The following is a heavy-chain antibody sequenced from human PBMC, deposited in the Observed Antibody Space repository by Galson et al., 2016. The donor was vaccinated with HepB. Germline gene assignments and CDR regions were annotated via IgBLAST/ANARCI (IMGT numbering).Heavy chain of an antibody. CDR3: ARDHLPLSRSGFYFDF. V-gene: IGHV1-18*01. CDR2: INPCNGNT. J-gene: IGHJ4*02. CDR1: GYTFRNYG. Sequence: SVKVSCKASGYTFRNYGVSWVRQAPGQGLEWMGWINPCNGNTNCAQNLQGRVTMTTDTSTSTAYMELRSLRSDDTAVYYCARDHLPLSRSGFYFDFWGQGTLVTVSS. D-gene: IGHD6-25*01.